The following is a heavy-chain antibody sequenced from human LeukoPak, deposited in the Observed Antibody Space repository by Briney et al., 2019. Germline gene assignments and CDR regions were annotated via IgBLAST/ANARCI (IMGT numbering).Heavy chain of an antibody. D-gene: IGHD3-22*01. CDR1: GGSSSGYY. V-gene: IGHV4-34*01. Sequence: SETLSLTCAVYGGSSSGYYWSWIRQPPGKGLEWIGEINHSGSTNYNPSLKSRVTISVDTSKNQFSLKLSSVTAADTAVYYCARGRRIWKDSRNYFDYWGQGTLVTVSS. J-gene: IGHJ4*02. CDR2: INHSGST. CDR3: ARGRRIWKDSRNYFDY.